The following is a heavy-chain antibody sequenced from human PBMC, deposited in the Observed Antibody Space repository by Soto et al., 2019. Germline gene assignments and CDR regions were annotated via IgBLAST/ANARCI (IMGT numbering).Heavy chain of an antibody. J-gene: IGHJ3*02. Sequence: SETLSLTCTVSGGSISSHYWSWIRQPPGKVLEWIGYIHYSGSTKYSPSLKSRLTISIDTSKNQFSLRLSSVTAADTAVYYCARLQPLYCSRGDCYHAFDIWGQGTMVTVSS. CDR2: IHYSGST. V-gene: IGHV4-59*11. CDR1: GGSISSHY. CDR3: ARLQPLYCSRGDCYHAFDI. D-gene: IGHD2-15*01.